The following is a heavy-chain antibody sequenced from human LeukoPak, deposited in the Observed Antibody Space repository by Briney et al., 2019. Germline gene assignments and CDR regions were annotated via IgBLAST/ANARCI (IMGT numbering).Heavy chain of an antibody. CDR3: AKPELLWFGELLSDY. CDR1: GFTFSSYS. D-gene: IGHD3-10*01. CDR2: ISGSGGST. V-gene: IGHV3-23*01. Sequence: PGGSLRLSCAASGFTFSSYSMNWVRQAPGKGLEWVSAISGSGGSTYYADSVKGRFTISRDNSKNTLYLQMNSLRAEDTAVYYCAKPELLWFGELLSDYWGQGTLVTVSS. J-gene: IGHJ4*02.